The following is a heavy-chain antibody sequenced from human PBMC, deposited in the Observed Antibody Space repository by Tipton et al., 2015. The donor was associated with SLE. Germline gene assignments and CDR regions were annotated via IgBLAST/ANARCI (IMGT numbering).Heavy chain of an antibody. V-gene: IGHV4-59*12. CDR3: ARGNIAAAGTVYFDY. CDR1: GGSISSYY. J-gene: IGHJ4*02. CDR2: IYYSGST. D-gene: IGHD6-13*01. Sequence: LRLSCTVSGGSISSYYWSWIRQPPGKGLEWIGYIYYSGSTNYNPSLKSRVTMSVDTSRNQFSLKLSSVTAADTAVYYCARGNIAAAGTVYFDYWGQGTLVTVS.